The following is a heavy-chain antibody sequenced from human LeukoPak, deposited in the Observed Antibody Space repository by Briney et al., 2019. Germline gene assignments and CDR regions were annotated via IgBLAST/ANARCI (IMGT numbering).Heavy chain of an antibody. D-gene: IGHD3-10*01. V-gene: IGHV4-39*01. CDR2: IYYSGST. CDR1: GVSISSSNSY. CDR3: ASVRRGFGESSKYYSYYYMDV. J-gene: IGHJ6*03. Sequence: PSETLSLTCTVSGVSISSSNSYWGWIRQPPGKGLEWIGNIYYSGSTYFNPSLKSRVTISVDTSKNQFSLKLSAVAAADTAVYYCASVRRGFGESSKYYSYYYMDVWGIGTTVTISS.